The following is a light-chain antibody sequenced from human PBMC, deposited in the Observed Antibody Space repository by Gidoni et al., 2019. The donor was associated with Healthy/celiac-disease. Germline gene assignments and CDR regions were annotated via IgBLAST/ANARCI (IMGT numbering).Light chain of an antibody. CDR2: GAS. CDR3: QQYGSSPFT. V-gene: IGKV3-20*01. Sequence: EIVLTHSPGTLSLSPRERATLSCRASQSVSSSYLAWYQQKPGQAPRILISGASSRATGIPDRFSGSGSGTDFTLTIRRLDPEDCAVYYCQQYGSSPFTFGPGTKVDIK. J-gene: IGKJ3*01. CDR1: QSVSSSY.